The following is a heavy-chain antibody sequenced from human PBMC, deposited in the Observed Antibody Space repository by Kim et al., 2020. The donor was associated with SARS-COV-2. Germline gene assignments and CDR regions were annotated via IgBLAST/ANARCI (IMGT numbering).Heavy chain of an antibody. Sequence: ASVKVSCKVSGYTLTELSMHWVRQAPGKGLEWMGGFDPEDGETIYAQKFQGRVTMTEDTSTDTAYMELSSLRSEDTAVYYCATDLVVVPAATSNYGDYWGQGTLVTVSS. CDR3: ATDLVVVPAATSNYGDY. CDR1: GYTLTELS. J-gene: IGHJ4*02. V-gene: IGHV1-24*01. D-gene: IGHD2-2*01. CDR2: FDPEDGET.